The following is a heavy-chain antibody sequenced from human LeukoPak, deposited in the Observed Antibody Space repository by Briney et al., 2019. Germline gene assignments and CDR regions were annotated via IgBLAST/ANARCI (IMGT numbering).Heavy chain of an antibody. V-gene: IGHV3-30-3*01. Sequence: GRSLRLSCAASGFTFSNYAMHWVRQAPGKGLEWVAVISYDGSNKYYADSVKGRFTISRDNSKNTLYLQMNSLRAEDTAVYYCAREGFTIFGVVNYYYYGMDVWGQGTTVTVSS. CDR2: ISYDGSNK. CDR1: GFTFSNYA. D-gene: IGHD3-3*01. J-gene: IGHJ6*02. CDR3: AREGFTIFGVVNYYYYGMDV.